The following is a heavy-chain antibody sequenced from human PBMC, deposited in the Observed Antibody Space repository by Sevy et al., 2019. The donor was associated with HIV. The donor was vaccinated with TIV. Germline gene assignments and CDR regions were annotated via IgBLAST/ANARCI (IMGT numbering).Heavy chain of an antibody. J-gene: IGHJ6*02. CDR3: TRVEGAADWGMDV. D-gene: IGHD1-26*01. Sequence: GESLKISCTASGFTFGGYTMSWVRQAPGKGLEWVAFIRGKPYGGTTEYAASVKGRFTISRDDSKGIAYLQMNSLNTEDTAVYYCTRVEGAADWGMDVWGQGTTVTVSS. CDR2: IRGKPYGGTT. V-gene: IGHV3-49*04. CDR1: GFTFGGYT.